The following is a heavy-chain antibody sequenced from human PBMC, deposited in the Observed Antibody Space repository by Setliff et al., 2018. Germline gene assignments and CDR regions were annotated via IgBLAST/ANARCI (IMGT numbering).Heavy chain of an antibody. Sequence: LSLTCSVSGASITSGGFHWTWIRQPAGKGLEWIGHISPSGSTTYNPSVKSRVAISLDTSKNHFSLKLDSVTAADTALYYCARSPSSGAYWNPRPFYSDYWARGTLVTVSS. D-gene: IGHD1-26*01. CDR3: ARSPSSGAYWNPRPFYSDY. V-gene: IGHV4-61*09. CDR2: ISPSGST. J-gene: IGHJ4*02. CDR1: GASITSGGFH.